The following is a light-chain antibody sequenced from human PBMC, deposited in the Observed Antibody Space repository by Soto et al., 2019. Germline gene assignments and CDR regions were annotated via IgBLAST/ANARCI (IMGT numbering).Light chain of an antibody. CDR1: SSNIGSRY. CDR2: WND. Sequence: QSVLTQPLSASGTHRQRVTLSCSGSSSNIGSRYVYWYQVVPGTAPKLLIYWNDQRPSGVPDRFSGSKSGTSASLAISELRSEDEADYYCGAWDDRLSGYFFGSGTKVTVL. CDR3: GAWDDRLSGYF. J-gene: IGLJ1*01. V-gene: IGLV1-47*01.